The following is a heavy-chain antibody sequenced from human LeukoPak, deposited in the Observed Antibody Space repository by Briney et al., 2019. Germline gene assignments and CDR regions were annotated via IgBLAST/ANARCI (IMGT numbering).Heavy chain of an antibody. CDR3: IVFGDSNH. D-gene: IGHD4-17*01. CDR1: GFTGSNNY. J-gene: IGHJ5*02. V-gene: IGHV3-53*01. Sequence: GGSLRLSCAASGFTGSNNYMSWVRQAPGKGLEWVSAIHSSGGTYYADSVKGRFAISRDTSKNTLYLQINSLRVEDTAVYYCIVFGDSNHWGQGTLVTVSS. CDR2: IHSSGGT.